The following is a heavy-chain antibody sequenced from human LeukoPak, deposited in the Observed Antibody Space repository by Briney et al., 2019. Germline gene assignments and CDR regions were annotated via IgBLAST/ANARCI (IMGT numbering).Heavy chain of an antibody. Sequence: GGSLRLSCAASGFTVSSNYMSWVRQAPGKGLEWVSVIYSGGSTYYADSVKGRFTISRDNSENTLYLQMNSLRAEDTAVYYCASPSGSYSYGMDVWGQGTTVTVSS. D-gene: IGHD1-26*01. CDR2: IYSGGST. V-gene: IGHV3-66*02. CDR1: GFTVSSNY. CDR3: ASPSGSYSYGMDV. J-gene: IGHJ6*02.